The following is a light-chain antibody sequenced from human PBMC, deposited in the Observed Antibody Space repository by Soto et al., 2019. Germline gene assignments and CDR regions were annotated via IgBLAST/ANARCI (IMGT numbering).Light chain of an antibody. J-gene: IGLJ1*01. CDR2: EVS. V-gene: IGLV2-14*01. CDR3: NSHTSSGFRV. CDR1: SSDVGGYNH. Sequence: QPALTQPASVSGSPGQSITISCTGTSSDVGGYNHVSWYQHHPGKAPKLMIYEVSNRPSGVSNRFSGSKSGYTASLAISGLQAEDEADYYCNSHTSSGFRVFGTGTRSPS.